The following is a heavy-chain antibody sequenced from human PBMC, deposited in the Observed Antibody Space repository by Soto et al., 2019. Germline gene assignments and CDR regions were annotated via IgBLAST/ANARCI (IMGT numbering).Heavy chain of an antibody. Sequence: QVQLVQSGAEVKKPGASVKVSCKASGYTFTSYGISWVRQAPGQGLEWMGWISAYNGNTNYAQKLQGRVTMTTDTSTSPAYMGLRSLRSDDTAVYYCARVSGSGWPHYDYYGIDVWGQGTTVTVSS. CDR1: GYTFTSYG. CDR3: ARVSGSGWPHYDYYGIDV. CDR2: ISAYNGNT. V-gene: IGHV1-18*01. D-gene: IGHD6-19*01. J-gene: IGHJ6*02.